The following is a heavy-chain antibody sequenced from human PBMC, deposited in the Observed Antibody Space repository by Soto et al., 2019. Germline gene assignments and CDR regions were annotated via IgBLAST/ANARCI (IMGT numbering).Heavy chain of an antibody. Sequence: QVQLVQSGAEVKKPGASVKVSCKASGYTFTSYGISWVRQAPGQGLEWMGWISAYNGNTNYAQKLQGRVTMTTDTSTSTAYMELRSLRSDDTAVYYCARDQHNDDFWSGHNWFDPWGQGTLVTVSS. V-gene: IGHV1-18*04. CDR2: ISAYNGNT. D-gene: IGHD3-3*01. CDR1: GYTFTSYG. J-gene: IGHJ5*02. CDR3: ARDQHNDDFWSGHNWFDP.